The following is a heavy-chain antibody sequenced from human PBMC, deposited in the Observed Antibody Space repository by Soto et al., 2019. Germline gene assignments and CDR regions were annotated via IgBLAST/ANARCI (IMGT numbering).Heavy chain of an antibody. Sequence: QVQLEQSGAEVKKPGASVKVSCKASGYTLNNYDINWLRQATGQGFEWMGWMNPNNGNTGYAQKFQGRVTMTRDTSINTAYIELTSLTSEDTAVYYCARGGVTSFDPWGQGTLVTVSS. D-gene: IGHD3-10*01. J-gene: IGHJ5*02. CDR3: ARGGVTSFDP. CDR2: MNPNNGNT. V-gene: IGHV1-8*01. CDR1: GYTLNNYD.